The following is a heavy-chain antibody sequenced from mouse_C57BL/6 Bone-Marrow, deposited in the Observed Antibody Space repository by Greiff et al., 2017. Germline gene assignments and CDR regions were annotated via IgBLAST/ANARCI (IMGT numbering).Heavy chain of an antibody. CDR3: ARSPSYDYFDY. CDR2: INPYNGDT. J-gene: IGHJ2*01. V-gene: IGHV1-20*01. Sequence: VQLQQSGPELVKPGDSVKISCKASGYSFTGYFMNWVMQSHGKSLEWIGRINPYNGDTFYNQKFKGKATLTVDKSSSTAHMELQSLTSEDSAVYYCARSPSYDYFDYWGQGTTLTVSS. D-gene: IGHD2-3*01. CDR1: GYSFTGYF.